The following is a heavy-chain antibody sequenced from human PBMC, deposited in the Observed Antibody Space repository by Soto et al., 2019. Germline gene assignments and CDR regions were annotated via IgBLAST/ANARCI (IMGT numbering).Heavy chain of an antibody. D-gene: IGHD1-1*01. V-gene: IGHV3-53*01. CDR3: ATWHEREHAFDV. CDR2: LYDVDGS. Sequence: DVQLVESGGGLIQPGESLRLSCAAFGLTISDKKYVAWVRQAPGKGLEWVSALYDVDGSFYADSVTGRFTTSSDSSKTTGYLQMNDLRPDDTAVYYCATWHEREHAFDVWGQGTTVTISS. J-gene: IGHJ3*01. CDR1: GLTISDKKY.